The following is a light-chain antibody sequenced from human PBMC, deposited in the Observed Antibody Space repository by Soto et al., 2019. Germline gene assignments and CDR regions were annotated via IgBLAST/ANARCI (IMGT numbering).Light chain of an antibody. V-gene: IGKV3-20*01. CDR2: GAS. CDR3: QQYGTSPRT. CDR1: QSVGSNY. Sequence: EIVLTQSPGTLSLSPGERATLSCRASQSVGSNYLAWYQQKPGQAPRLLIYGASSRATGIPDRFSGSGSGTDFTLTISILEPEDFAVYYCQQYGTSPRTFGGGTKVEIK. J-gene: IGKJ4*01.